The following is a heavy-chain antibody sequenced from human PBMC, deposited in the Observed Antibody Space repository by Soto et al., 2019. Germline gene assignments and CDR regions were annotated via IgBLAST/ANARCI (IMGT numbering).Heavy chain of an antibody. CDR1: GGSLSSYY. V-gene: IGHV4-59*08. D-gene: IGHD6-13*01. CDR3: ARHRYSSSWYGAFDI. CDR2: IYYSGST. Sequence: QVQLQESGPGLVKPSETLSLPCTVSGGSLSSYYWSWIRQPPGKGLEWIGYIYYSGSTNYNPSLKRRVTISVDTSKNQFSLKLSSVTAADTAVYYCARHRYSSSWYGAFDIWGQGTMVTVSS. J-gene: IGHJ3*02.